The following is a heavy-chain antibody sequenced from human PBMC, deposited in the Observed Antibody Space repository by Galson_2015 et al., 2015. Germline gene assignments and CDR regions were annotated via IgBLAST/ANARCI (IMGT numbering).Heavy chain of an antibody. J-gene: IGHJ6*02. V-gene: IGHV4-30-2*01. Sequence: TLSLTCAVSGGSVSSDDYSWTWIRQPPGKGLEWIGYIHHGGSTSYYPSLKSRVTISMDRSKNQISLKLTSVTAADTAVYYCASVTTVISPPYYYYYYGMDVWGQGTTVTVSS. CDR3: ASVTTVISPPYYYYYYGMDV. D-gene: IGHD4-17*01. CDR2: IHHGGST. CDR1: GGSVSSDDYS.